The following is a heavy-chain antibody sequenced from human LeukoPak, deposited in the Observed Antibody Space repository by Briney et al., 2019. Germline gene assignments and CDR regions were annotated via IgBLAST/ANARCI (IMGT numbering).Heavy chain of an antibody. V-gene: IGHV3-53*01. J-gene: IGHJ4*02. CDR1: GFTVSSTY. D-gene: IGHD5-24*01. CDR3: ARDSDGYIDYFDY. Sequence: TGGSLRLSCAASGFTVSSTYMSWVRQAPGKGLEGVSVIYSGGSTYYADSVKGRFTISRDDSKNTLYLQMNSLRAEDAAVYYCARDSDGYIDYFDYWGQGTLVTVSS. CDR2: IYSGGST.